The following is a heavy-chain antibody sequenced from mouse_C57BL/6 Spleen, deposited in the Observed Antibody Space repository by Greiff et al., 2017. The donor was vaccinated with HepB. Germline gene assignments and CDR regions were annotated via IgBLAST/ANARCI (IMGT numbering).Heavy chain of an antibody. V-gene: IGHV1-81*01. CDR3: ARMGDWEFDAMDY. CDR2: IYPRSGNT. J-gene: IGHJ4*01. CDR1: GYTFTSYG. D-gene: IGHD4-1*01. Sequence: VQLQQSGAELARPGASVKLSCKASGYTFTSYGISWVKQRTGQGLEWIGEIYPRSGNTYYNEKFKGKATLTADKSSSPAYMELRSLTAEDSAVYFSARMGDWEFDAMDYWGQGTSVTVSS.